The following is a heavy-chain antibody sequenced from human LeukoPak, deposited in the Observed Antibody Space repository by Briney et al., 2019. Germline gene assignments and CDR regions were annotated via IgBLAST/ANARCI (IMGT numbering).Heavy chain of an antibody. J-gene: IGHJ5*02. Sequence: SETLSLTCTVSGGSISSYYWSWIRQPPGKGLEWIGYIYYSGSTNYNPSLKSRVTISVDTSKNQFSLKLSSVTAADTAVYYCAREGYRAAAGNWFDPWGQGTLVTVSS. CDR3: AREGYRAAAGNWFDP. CDR2: IYYSGST. V-gene: IGHV4-59*01. D-gene: IGHD6-13*01. CDR1: GGSISSYY.